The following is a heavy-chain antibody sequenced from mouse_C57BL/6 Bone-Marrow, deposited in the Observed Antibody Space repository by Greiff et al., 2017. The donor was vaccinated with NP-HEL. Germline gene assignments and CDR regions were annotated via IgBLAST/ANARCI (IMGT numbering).Heavy chain of an antibody. Sequence: QVQLKQPGAELVKPGASVKVSCKASGYTFTSYWMHWVKQRPGQGLEWIGRIHPSDSDTNYNQKFKGKATLTVDKSSSTAYMQLSSLTSEDSAVYYCAIWGYGWLLRRDAMDYWGQGTSVTVSS. CDR3: AIWGYGWLLRRDAMDY. D-gene: IGHD2-3*01. CDR1: GYTFTSYW. V-gene: IGHV1-74*01. CDR2: IHPSDSDT. J-gene: IGHJ4*01.